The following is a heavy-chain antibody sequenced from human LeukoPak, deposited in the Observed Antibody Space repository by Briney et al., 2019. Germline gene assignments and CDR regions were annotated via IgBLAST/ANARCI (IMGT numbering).Heavy chain of an antibody. CDR3: ARDLGQYYDTSDNWFDP. CDR2: ISSSGSTR. J-gene: IGHJ5*02. Sequence: GGSLRLSCEASGFTFSSYEMNWVRQAPGKGLEWISYISSSGSTRYYADSVKGRFTNSRDNARNSSYLQMNSLRVEDTAVYYCARDLGQYYDTSDNWFDPWGQGTLVTVSS. D-gene: IGHD3-22*01. V-gene: IGHV3-48*03. CDR1: GFTFSSYE.